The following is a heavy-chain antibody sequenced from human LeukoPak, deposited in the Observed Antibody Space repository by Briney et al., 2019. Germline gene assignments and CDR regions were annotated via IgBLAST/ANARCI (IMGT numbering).Heavy chain of an antibody. CDR3: AKGAAGPQGH. CDR1: GFTFDDYA. D-gene: IGHD6-13*01. V-gene: IGHV3-9*01. CDR2: TSWNSGSI. Sequence: GGSLRLSCAASGFTFDDYAMHWVRQAPGKGLEWVSGTSWNSGSIGYADSVKGRFTISRDNAKNSLYLQMNSLRAEDTALYYCAKGAAGPQGHWGQGTLVTVSS. J-gene: IGHJ4*02.